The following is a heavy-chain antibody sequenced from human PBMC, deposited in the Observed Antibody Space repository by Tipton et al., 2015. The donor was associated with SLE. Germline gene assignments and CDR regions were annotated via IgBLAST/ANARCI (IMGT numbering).Heavy chain of an antibody. V-gene: IGHV4-4*07. CDR2: VHISGNT. CDR3: ARDRLWRYSSNSDAFDI. J-gene: IGHJ3*02. CDR1: GGSISNYY. Sequence: TLSLTCTVSGGSISNYYWSWIRQPAGKGLEWIGRVHISGNTNYNPSLKSRVSMSVDASKTQFSLRLTSVTAADTAVYYCARDRLWRYSSNSDAFDIWGQGTMVTVSS. D-gene: IGHD6-13*01.